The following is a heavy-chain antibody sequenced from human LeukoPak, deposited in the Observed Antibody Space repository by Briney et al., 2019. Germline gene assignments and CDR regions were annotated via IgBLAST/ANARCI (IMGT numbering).Heavy chain of an antibody. CDR3: ARGPGVGYCSGGSCYPYYYYGMDV. CDR1: GGSISSYY. Sequence: SETLSLTCTVSGGSISSYYWSWIRQPPGKGLEWLGYIYYSGSTNYNPSLKSRVTISVDTSKNQFSLKLSSVTAADTAVYYCARGPGVGYCSGGSCYPYYYYGMDVWGQGTTVTVSS. J-gene: IGHJ6*02. D-gene: IGHD2-15*01. V-gene: IGHV4-59*01. CDR2: IYYSGST.